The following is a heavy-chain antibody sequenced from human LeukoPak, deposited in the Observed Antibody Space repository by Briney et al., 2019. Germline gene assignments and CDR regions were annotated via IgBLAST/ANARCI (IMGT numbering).Heavy chain of an antibody. D-gene: IGHD3-10*01. CDR1: GFTFSGSA. CDR2: IRSKANSYAT. J-gene: IGHJ5*02. V-gene: IGHV3-73*01. CDR3: TRHSTVRGVTKYNWFDP. Sequence: GGSLRLSCAASGFTFSGSAMHWVRQASGKVLEWVGRIRSKANSYATAYAASVKGRFTISRDDSKNTAYLQMNSLKTEDTAVYYCTRHSTVRGVTKYNWFDPWGQGTLVTVSS.